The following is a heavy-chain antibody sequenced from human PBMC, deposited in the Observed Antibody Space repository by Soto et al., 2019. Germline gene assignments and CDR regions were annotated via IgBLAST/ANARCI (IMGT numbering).Heavy chain of an antibody. CDR1: GGSISSGGYY. CDR3: ARQPLEGYSYGVDYDAFDI. D-gene: IGHD5-18*01. Sequence: QVQLQESGPGLVKPSQTLSLTCTVSGGSISSGGYYWSWIRQHPGKGLEWIGYIYYSGSTYYNPSLKSRVTISVDTSKNQFSLNMSSVTAADTAVYYCARQPLEGYSYGVDYDAFDIWGQGTMVTVSS. J-gene: IGHJ3*02. V-gene: IGHV4-31*03. CDR2: IYYSGST.